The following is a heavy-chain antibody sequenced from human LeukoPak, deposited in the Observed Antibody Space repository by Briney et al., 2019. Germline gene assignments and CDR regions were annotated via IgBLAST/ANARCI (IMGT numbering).Heavy chain of an antibody. V-gene: IGHV4-34*01. CDR3: ARTKLGYCSSTSCRYYYYYMDV. Sequence: PSETLSLTCAVYGGSFSGYYWSWIRQPPGKGLEWIGEINHSGSTNYNPSLKSRVTISVDTSKNQFSLKLSSVTAADTAVYYCARTKLGYCSSTSCRYYYYYMDVWGKGTTVTVSS. J-gene: IGHJ6*03. CDR1: GGSFSGYY. D-gene: IGHD2-2*01. CDR2: INHSGST.